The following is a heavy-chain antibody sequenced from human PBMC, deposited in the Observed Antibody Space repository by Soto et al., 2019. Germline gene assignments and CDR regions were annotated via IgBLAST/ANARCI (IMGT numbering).Heavy chain of an antibody. CDR1: GFTFGDYA. Sequence: PGGSLRLSCTASGFTFGDYAMSWFRQAPGKGLEWVGFIRSKAYGGTTEYAASVKGRFTISRDDSKSIAYLQMNSLKTEDTAVYYCTRGLYCSSTSCYPVWFDPWGQGTLVTVS. CDR3: TRGLYCSSTSCYPVWFDP. V-gene: IGHV3-49*03. D-gene: IGHD2-2*01. J-gene: IGHJ5*02. CDR2: IRSKAYGGTT.